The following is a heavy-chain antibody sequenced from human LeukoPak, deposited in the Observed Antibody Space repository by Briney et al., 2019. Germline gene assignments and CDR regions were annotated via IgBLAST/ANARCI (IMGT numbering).Heavy chain of an antibody. D-gene: IGHD5-12*01. J-gene: IGHJ6*02. CDR3: ARICPPYSGYEYYYYGMDV. Sequence: PSETLSLTCTVSGGSISSSSYYGGWIRQPPGKGLEWIGSIYYSGSTYYNPSLKSRVTISVDTSKNQFSLKLSSVTAADTAVYYCARICPPYSGYEYYYYGMDVWGQGTTVTVSS. CDR2: IYYSGST. CDR1: GGSISSSSYY. V-gene: IGHV4-39*01.